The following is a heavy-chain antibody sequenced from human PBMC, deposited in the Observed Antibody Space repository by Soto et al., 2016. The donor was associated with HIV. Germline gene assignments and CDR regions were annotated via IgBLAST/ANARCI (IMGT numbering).Heavy chain of an antibody. CDR3: AKYVLTSLYYYYGMDV. CDR1: GFTFSSYA. CDR2: ISGSGGST. V-gene: IGHV3-23*01. Sequence: EVQLLESGGGLVQPGGSLRLSCAASGFTFSSYAMSWVRQAPGKGLEWVSAISGSGGSTYYADSVKGRFTISRDNSKNTLYLQMNSLRAEDTAVYYCAKYVLTSLYYYYGMDVWGQGTTVTVSS. J-gene: IGHJ6*02. D-gene: IGHD3-9*01.